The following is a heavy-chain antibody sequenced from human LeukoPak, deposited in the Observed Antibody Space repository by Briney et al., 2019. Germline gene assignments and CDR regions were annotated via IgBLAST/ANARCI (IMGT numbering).Heavy chain of an antibody. Sequence: ASVKVSCKASGYTFTSYYMHWVRQAPGQGLEWMGIINPSGGSTSCAQKFQGRVTMTRDTSTSTLYMELSSLRSEDTAVYYCARGVVVAARPYNWFDPWGQGTLVTVSS. J-gene: IGHJ5*02. CDR2: INPSGGST. D-gene: IGHD2-15*01. V-gene: IGHV1-46*01. CDR3: ARGVVVAARPYNWFDP. CDR1: GYTFTSYY.